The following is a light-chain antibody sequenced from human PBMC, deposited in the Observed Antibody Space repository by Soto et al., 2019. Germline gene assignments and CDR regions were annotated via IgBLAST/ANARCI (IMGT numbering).Light chain of an antibody. CDR3: QQYNNWLGT. J-gene: IGKJ1*01. CDR2: GAS. V-gene: IGKV3-15*01. CDR1: QSVSSN. Sequence: EIVMTKSPATLSVYPGERATLSCRASQSVSSNLAWYQQKPGQAPRLLIYGASTRATGIPARFSGSGSGTEFTLTISSLQSEDFAVYYCQQYNNWLGTFGQGTKV.